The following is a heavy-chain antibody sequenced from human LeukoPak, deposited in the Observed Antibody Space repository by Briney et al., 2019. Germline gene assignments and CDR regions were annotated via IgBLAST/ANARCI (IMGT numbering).Heavy chain of an antibody. CDR3: TRVMTTVNVFDI. Sequence: PSETLSHTCTVSGGSMSNYYWSWIRQPAGKGLEWIGRIYSTGSTNYNPSLKSRVTMSVDMSKNQFSLKLNSVTAADTAVYYCTRVMTTVNVFDIWGQGTLVTVSS. CDR2: IYSTGST. D-gene: IGHD4-17*01. J-gene: IGHJ3*02. CDR1: GGSMSNYY. V-gene: IGHV4-4*07.